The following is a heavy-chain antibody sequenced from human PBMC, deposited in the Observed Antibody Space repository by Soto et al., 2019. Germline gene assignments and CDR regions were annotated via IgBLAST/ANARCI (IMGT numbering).Heavy chain of an antibody. CDR2: IIQDGSAG. CDR3: AGGNDKTWDSDY. D-gene: IGHD7-27*01. CDR1: GLTFSNYW. J-gene: IGHJ4*02. V-gene: IGHV3-7*03. Sequence: EVQLVESGGGLVQPGGSLRLSCAASGLTFSNYWMSWVRQAPGKGLEWVANIIQDGSAGYYVDSVRGGFTISRDNAKNSLFLQMNTLRVEDTAVYYCAGGNDKTWDSDYWGRGTLVTVSS.